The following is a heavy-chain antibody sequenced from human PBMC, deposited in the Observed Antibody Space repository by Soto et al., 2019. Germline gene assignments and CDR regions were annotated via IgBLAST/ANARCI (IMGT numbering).Heavy chain of an antibody. V-gene: IGHV1-2*04. CDR3: ARESGGATATLDYYYFYMDV. CDR1: GYTFTTYG. CDR2: INPNGGFT. J-gene: IGHJ6*03. D-gene: IGHD5-12*01. Sequence: ASVKVSCKASGYTFTTYGISWVRQAPGQGLEWMGWINPNGGFTNYAQKFQGWVTMTRDTSIRTVYMELSSLRSDDTAVYYCARESGGATATLDYYYFYMDVWGKGATVTVSS.